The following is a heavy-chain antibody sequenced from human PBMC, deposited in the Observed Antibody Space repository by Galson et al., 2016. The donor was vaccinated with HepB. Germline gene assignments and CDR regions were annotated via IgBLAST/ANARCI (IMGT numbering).Heavy chain of an antibody. V-gene: IGHV3-11*05. D-gene: IGHD3-10*01. CDR3: ARAPMLRGVIMTTPFDY. J-gene: IGHJ4*02. CDR1: GFTFSEYY. Sequence: SLRLSCAASGFTFSEYYMSWVRQAPGKGLECVSYISSSRGYTHYAESVKGRFTISRDNAKNTLYLEMNSLSAADTAVYYRARAPMLRGVIMTTPFDYWGQGTLVTVSS. CDR2: ISSSRGYT.